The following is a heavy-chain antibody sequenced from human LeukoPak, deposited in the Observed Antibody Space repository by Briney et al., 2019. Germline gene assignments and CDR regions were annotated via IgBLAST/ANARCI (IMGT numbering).Heavy chain of an antibody. J-gene: IGHJ6*03. CDR1: GFTFDDYA. D-gene: IGHD4-17*01. Sequence: QPGGSLRLSCAASGFTFDDYAMHWVRQAPGKGLEWVSLISWDGGSTYYADSVKGRFTISSDNSKNSLYLQMNSLRAEDTALYYCAKDARRLRPDYYYYYMDVWSKGTTVTVSS. V-gene: IGHV3-43D*03. CDR3: AKDARRLRPDYYYYYMDV. CDR2: ISWDGGST.